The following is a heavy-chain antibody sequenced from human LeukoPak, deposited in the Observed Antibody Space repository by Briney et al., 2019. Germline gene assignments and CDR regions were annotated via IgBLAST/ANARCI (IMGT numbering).Heavy chain of an antibody. CDR2: IKQDGSEK. CDR1: GFTFSSYW. V-gene: IGHV3-7*03. CDR3: AKDGFCSSTSCYPLDY. J-gene: IGHJ4*02. D-gene: IGHD2-2*01. Sequence: GGSLRLSCAASGFTFSSYWMSWVRQAPGKGLEWVANIKQDGSEKYYVDSVKGRFTISRDNAKNSLYLQMNSLRAEDTAVYYCAKDGFCSSTSCYPLDYWGQGTLVTVSS.